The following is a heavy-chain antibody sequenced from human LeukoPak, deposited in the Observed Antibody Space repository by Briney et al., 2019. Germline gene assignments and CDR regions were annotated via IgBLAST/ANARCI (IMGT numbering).Heavy chain of an antibody. D-gene: IGHD2-2*01. CDR3: ARGDCSSSSCSGFYGMDV. CDR1: GFTFSSYA. J-gene: IGHJ6*02. CDR2: ISGGGGST. V-gene: IGHV3-23*01. Sequence: GGSLRLSCAASGFTFSSYAMSWVRQAPGKGLEWVSLISGGGGSTYYADSVKGRFTVSRDNSKNTLYMEPNSLRAEDTAVYYCARGDCSSSSCSGFYGMDVWGQGTTVTVSS.